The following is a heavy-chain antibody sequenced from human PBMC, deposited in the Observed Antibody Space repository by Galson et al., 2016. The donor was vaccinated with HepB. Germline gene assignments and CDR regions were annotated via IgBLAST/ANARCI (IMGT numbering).Heavy chain of an antibody. CDR2: ISRSTSSPE. V-gene: IGHV3-11*04. J-gene: IGHJ4*02. D-gene: IGHD3-9*01. CDR1: GFTFKDYQ. Sequence: SLRLSCAASGFTFKDYQMNWIRQTPGRGLEWISYISRSTSSPEYYADSVKGRFTISRDNSKNSMFLQMDSLRDEDTAVYYCSRVDDDILTGSNTHLDYWGQGTLVTVSS. CDR3: SRVDDDILTGSNTHLDY.